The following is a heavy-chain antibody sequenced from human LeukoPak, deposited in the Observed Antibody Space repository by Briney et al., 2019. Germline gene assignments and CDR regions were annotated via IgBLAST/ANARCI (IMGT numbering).Heavy chain of an antibody. V-gene: IGHV3-23*01. J-gene: IGHJ4*02. CDR1: GFTFSSYA. Sequence: GGSLRLSCAASGFTFSSYAMSWVRQAPGKGLEWVSTISGSGSITYYADSVKGRFAISRDNSRNTLYLQMNSLRADDTAVYYCARAGNYYGDYDFWGQGTLVTVSS. CDR3: ARAGNYYGDYDF. CDR2: ISGSGSIT. D-gene: IGHD4-17*01.